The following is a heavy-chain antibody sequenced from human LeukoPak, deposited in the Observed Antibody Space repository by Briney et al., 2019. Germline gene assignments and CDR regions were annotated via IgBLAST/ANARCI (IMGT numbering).Heavy chain of an antibody. Sequence: SETLSLTCTVSGGSISSYYWSWIRQPPGKGLEWIGYIYYSGSTNYNPSLKSRVTISVDTSKTQFSLKLSSVTAADTAVYYCARVVVTAMGPYYYYYYMDVWGKGTTVTVSS. J-gene: IGHJ6*03. CDR2: IYYSGST. CDR1: GGSISSYY. CDR3: ARVVVTAMGPYYYYYYMDV. D-gene: IGHD2-21*02. V-gene: IGHV4-59*08.